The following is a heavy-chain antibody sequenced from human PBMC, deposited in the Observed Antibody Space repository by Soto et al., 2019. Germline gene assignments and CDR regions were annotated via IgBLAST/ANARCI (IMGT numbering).Heavy chain of an antibody. D-gene: IGHD5-12*01. Sequence: QVQLQESGPGLVKPSGTLSLTCAVSGGSISSSNWWSWVRQPPGKGLEWIGEIYHSGSTNYNPSLKSRVTISADKSKYQFSLKLSAVTAADTAVYYCARDSVGYRCNTQGLYWGQGTLVTVSS. J-gene: IGHJ4*02. V-gene: IGHV4-4*02. CDR3: ARDSVGYRCNTQGLY. CDR1: GGSISSSNW. CDR2: IYHSGST.